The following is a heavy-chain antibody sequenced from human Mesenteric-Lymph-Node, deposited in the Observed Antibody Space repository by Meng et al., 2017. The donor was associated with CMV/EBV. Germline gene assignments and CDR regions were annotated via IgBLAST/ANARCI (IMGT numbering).Heavy chain of an antibody. J-gene: IGHJ4*02. CDR3: ARGQTNGPLDY. Sequence: GESLKISCAASGFTFSSYAMSWVRQAPGKGLEWVSAISGSGGSTYYADSVKGRFTISRDNSKNTLYLQMGSLRAEDMAVYYCARGQTNGPLDYWGQGTLVTVSS. CDR1: GFTFSSYA. V-gene: IGHV3-23*01. CDR2: ISGSGGST. D-gene: IGHD3-3*01.